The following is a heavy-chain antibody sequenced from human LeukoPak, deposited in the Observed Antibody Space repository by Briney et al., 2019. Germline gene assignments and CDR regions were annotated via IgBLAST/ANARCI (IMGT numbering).Heavy chain of an antibody. CDR2: IRASGDRT. D-gene: IGHD2-15*01. Sequence: GGSLRLSCAASGFTVSSNYMNWVRKAPGKGLEWVSTIRASGDRTYYAESVKGRFTMSGDKSKNTLYLQMSNLRAEDTAVYHCAVLAVPAVGYWGQGTLVIVSS. CDR3: AVLAVPAVGY. CDR1: GFTVSSNY. V-gene: IGHV3-23*01. J-gene: IGHJ4*02.